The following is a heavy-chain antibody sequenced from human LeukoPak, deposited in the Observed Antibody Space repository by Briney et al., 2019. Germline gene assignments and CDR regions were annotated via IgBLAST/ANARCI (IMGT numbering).Heavy chain of an antibody. J-gene: IGHJ5*02. Sequence: SETLSLTCTVSGGSISSSSYYWGWIRQPPGKGLEWIGSIYYSGSTNYNPSLKSRVTISVDTSKNQFSLKLSSVTAADTAVYYCARGYSSVNWFDPWGQGTLVTVSS. CDR3: ARGYSSVNWFDP. V-gene: IGHV4-39*07. D-gene: IGHD6-25*01. CDR2: IYYSGST. CDR1: GGSISSSSYY.